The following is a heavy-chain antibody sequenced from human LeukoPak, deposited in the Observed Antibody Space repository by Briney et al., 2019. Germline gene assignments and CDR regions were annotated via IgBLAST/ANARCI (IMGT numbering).Heavy chain of an antibody. CDR2: ISSSGSAI. V-gene: IGHV3-11*01. J-gene: IGHJ4*02. CDR1: GFTFSDYY. CDR3: ARDHFYDSSGYYGY. D-gene: IGHD3-22*01. Sequence: GGSLRLSCAASGFTFSDYYMSWIRQAPGKGLEWVSYISSSGSAIYYADSVKGRFTISRDNAKNSLYLQMNSLRAEDTAVYYCARDHFYDSSGYYGYWGQGTLVTVSS.